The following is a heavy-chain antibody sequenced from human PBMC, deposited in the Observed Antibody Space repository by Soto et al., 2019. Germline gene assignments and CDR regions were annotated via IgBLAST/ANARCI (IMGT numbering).Heavy chain of an antibody. CDR1: EFTFSVYA. V-gene: IGHV3-23*01. Sequence: EVQLLESGGGLVQPGGSLRLSCVASEFTFSVYAMSWVRQAPGKGLEWVSAIGASGTKTFYADSVKGRFTMSRDNSKDTLYLQMNSLRAEDTAIYYCARDRGNLDVWGQVTTVTVSS. CDR2: IGASGTKT. D-gene: IGHD6-25*01. J-gene: IGHJ6*02. CDR3: ARDRGNLDV.